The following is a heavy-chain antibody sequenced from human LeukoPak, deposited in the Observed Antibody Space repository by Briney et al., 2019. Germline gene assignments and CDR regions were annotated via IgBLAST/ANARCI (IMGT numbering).Heavy chain of an antibody. Sequence: SETLSLTCTVSGGSISSSSYYWGWIRQPPGKGLEWIGSIYYSGSTYYNPSLKSRVTISVDTSKNQFSLKLSSVTAADTAVYYCARVCGYLVSYCGQGTLVTVSS. J-gene: IGHJ4*02. V-gene: IGHV4-39*07. D-gene: IGHD3-22*01. CDR2: IYYSGST. CDR3: ARVCGYLVSY. CDR1: GGSISSSSYY.